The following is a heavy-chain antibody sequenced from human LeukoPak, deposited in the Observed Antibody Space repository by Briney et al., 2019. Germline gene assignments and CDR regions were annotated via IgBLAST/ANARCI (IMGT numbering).Heavy chain of an antibody. CDR3: ARPGYSSGWSPVDAFDI. CDR2: IYPGDSDT. CDR1: GYSFTSYW. V-gene: IGHV5-51*01. J-gene: IGHJ3*02. Sequence: GESLKISCKGSGYSFTSYWIGWVRQMPGKGLEWMGIIYPGDSDTRYSPSFQGQVTISADKSISTAYLQWSSLKASDTAMYYCARPGYSSGWSPVDAFDIWGQGTKVTVSS. D-gene: IGHD6-19*01.